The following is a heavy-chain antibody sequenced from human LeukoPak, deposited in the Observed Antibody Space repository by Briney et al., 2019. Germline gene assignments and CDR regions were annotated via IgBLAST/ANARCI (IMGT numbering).Heavy chain of an antibody. V-gene: IGHV4-59*01. CDR3: ARLYSSSLGRVFDY. CDR2: IYYSGST. D-gene: IGHD6-13*01. J-gene: IGHJ4*02. Sequence: SETLSLTGTVSGGSISSYYWSWIRQPPGKGLEWIGYIYYSGSTNYNPSLKSRVTISVDTSKNQFSRKLSSVTAADTAVYYCARLYSSSLGRVFDYWGQGTLVTVSS. CDR1: GGSISSYY.